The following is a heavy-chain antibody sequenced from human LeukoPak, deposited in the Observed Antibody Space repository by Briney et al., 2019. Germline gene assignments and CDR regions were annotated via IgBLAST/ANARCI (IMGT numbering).Heavy chain of an antibody. CDR1: GGSTSSSSFY. Sequence: SETLSLTCTVSGGSTSSSSFYWGWIRQPPGKGLECTGRISYSGTTYYNPSLKSRVTISVDTSKNQFSLKLSSVTAADTAVYYCARLVIHSFDYWGQGTLVTVSS. D-gene: IGHD3-22*01. J-gene: IGHJ4*02. CDR3: ARLVIHSFDY. CDR2: ISYSGTT. V-gene: IGHV4-39*01.